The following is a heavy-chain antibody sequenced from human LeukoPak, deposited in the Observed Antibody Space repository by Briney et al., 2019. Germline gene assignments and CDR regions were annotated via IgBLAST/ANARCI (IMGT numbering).Heavy chain of an antibody. CDR3: ARVSPYSVAPYYYYGMDV. CDR2: ISSSSSTI. V-gene: IGHV3-48*01. D-gene: IGHD2-21*01. J-gene: IGHJ6*02. Sequence: GGSLRLSCAASGFTFSSYSMNWVRQAPGKGLEWVSYISSSSSTIYYADSVKGRFTISRDNAKNSLYLQMNSLRAEDTAVYYCARVSPYSVAPYYYYGMDVWGQGTTVTVSS. CDR1: GFTFSSYS.